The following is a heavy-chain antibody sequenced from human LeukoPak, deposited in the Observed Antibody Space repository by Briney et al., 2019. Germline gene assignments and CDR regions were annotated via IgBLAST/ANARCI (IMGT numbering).Heavy chain of an antibody. Sequence: PSETLSLTCTVSGGSISSYYWSWIRQPPGKGLEWIGRIYTTGSTNYNPSLKSRVTISVDTSKNQFSLELSSVTAADTAVYYCARSPGGSGTRAFDIWGQGTMVTVSS. CDR2: IYTTGST. CDR3: ARSPGGSGTRAFDI. D-gene: IGHD3-10*01. V-gene: IGHV4-4*08. CDR1: GGSISSYY. J-gene: IGHJ3*02.